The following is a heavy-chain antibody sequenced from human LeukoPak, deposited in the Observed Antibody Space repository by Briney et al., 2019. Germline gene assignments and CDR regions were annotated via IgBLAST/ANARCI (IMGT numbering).Heavy chain of an antibody. D-gene: IGHD1-26*01. CDR3: ARDTGATPAYYYYYMDV. CDR2: ISAYNGNT. CDR1: GYTFTSYG. J-gene: IGHJ6*03. V-gene: IGHV1-18*01. Sequence: ASVKVSCKASGYTFTSYGISWVRQAPGQGLEWMGWISAYNGNTNYAQKLQGRVTMTTDTSTSTAYMELRSLRSDDTAVYYCARDTGATPAYYYYYMDVWGKGTTATVSS.